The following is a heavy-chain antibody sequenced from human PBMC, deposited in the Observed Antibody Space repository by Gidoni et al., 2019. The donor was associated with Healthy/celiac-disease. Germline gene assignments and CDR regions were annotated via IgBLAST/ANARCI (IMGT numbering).Heavy chain of an antibody. V-gene: IGHV4-34*01. D-gene: IGHD6-13*01. CDR3: ARESLGSSWLRRGAFDI. CDR1: GGSFRGYS. Sequence: QVQLQQWGAGLLKPSETLSLTCAVYGGSFRGYSWSWIRQPPGKGPEWIGEINHSGSTNSNPYLKSRVTISVDTSKNQFSLKLSSVTAADTAVYYCARESLGSSWLRRGAFDIWGQGTMVTVSS. J-gene: IGHJ3*02. CDR2: INHSGST.